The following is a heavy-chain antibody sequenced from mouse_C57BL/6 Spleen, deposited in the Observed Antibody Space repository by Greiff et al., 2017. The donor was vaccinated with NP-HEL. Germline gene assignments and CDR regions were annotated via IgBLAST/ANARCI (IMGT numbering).Heavy chain of an antibody. CDR3: AREAGRGYAMDY. J-gene: IGHJ4*01. V-gene: IGHV1-61*01. CDR1: GYTFTSYW. D-gene: IGHD3-1*01. CDR2: IYPSDSET. Sequence: VQLQQPGAELVRPGSSVKLSCKASGYTFTSYWMDWVKQRPGQGLEWIGNIYPSDSETHYNQKFKDKATLTVDKSSSTAYMQLSSLTSEDSAVYYCAREAGRGYAMDYWGQGTSVTVSS.